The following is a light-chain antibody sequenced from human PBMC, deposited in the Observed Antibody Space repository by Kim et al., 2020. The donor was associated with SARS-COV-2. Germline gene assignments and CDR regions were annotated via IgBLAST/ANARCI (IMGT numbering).Light chain of an antibody. V-gene: IGLV2-8*01. CDR3: SSSACSNNFVV. Sequence: QSVTISCTGTSSDVGGYNYVSWYQQYPGKVPKLLIYEVVRRPSGVPDRFSGSKSGNTASLTVSGLQAEDEADYYCSSSACSNNFVVFGGGTQLTVL. CDR2: EVV. CDR1: SSDVGGYNY. J-gene: IGLJ2*01.